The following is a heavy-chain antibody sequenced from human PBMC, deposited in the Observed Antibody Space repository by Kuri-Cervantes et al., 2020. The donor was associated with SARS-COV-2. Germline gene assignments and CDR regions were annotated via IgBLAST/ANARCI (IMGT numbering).Heavy chain of an antibody. CDR3: ARGAAAADYFFYGMDV. CDR1: GFTFSNFG. V-gene: IGHV3-30*03. D-gene: IGHD6-13*01. CDR2: ILYDGSDK. J-gene: IGHJ6*02. Sequence: GSLRLSCAASGFTFSNFGMHWVRQAPGKGLEWVTLILYDGSDKYYADSVKGRFTISRDNSKSTLFLQMNSLRAEDTAEYYCARGAAAADYFFYGMDVWGRGTTVTVSS.